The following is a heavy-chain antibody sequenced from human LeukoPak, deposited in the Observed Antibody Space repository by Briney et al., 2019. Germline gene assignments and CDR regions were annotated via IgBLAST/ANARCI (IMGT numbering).Heavy chain of an antibody. CDR2: INPSGGST. D-gene: IGHD2-15*01. CDR3: ASSEYCSGGSCYGPFDY. CDR1: GYTFTSYY. V-gene: IGHV1-46*01. Sequence: GASVKVSCKASGYTFTSYYMHWVRQAPGQGLEWMGIINPSGGSTSYAQKFQGRVTMTRGTSTSTVYMELSSLRSEDTAVYYCASSEYCSGGSCYGPFDYWGQGTLVTVCS. J-gene: IGHJ4*02.